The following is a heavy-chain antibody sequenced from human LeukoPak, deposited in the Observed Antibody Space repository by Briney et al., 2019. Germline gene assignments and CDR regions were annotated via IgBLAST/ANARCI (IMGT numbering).Heavy chain of an antibody. CDR2: ISYDGSNK. CDR1: GFTFSSYG. D-gene: IGHD6-19*01. CDR3: AKDPDSSGQAYFQH. V-gene: IGHV3-30*18. Sequence: GSLRLSCAASGFTFSSYGMHWVRQAPGKGLEWVAVISYDGSNKYYADSVKGRFTISRDNSKNTLYLQMNSLRAEDTAVYYSAKDPDSSGQAYFQHWGQGTLVTVSS. J-gene: IGHJ1*01.